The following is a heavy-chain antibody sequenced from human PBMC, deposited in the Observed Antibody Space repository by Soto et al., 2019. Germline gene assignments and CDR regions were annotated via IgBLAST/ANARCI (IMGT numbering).Heavy chain of an antibody. D-gene: IGHD5-18*01. CDR2: IYYSGST. CDR1: GGSISSGGYY. Sequence: QVQLQESGPGLVKPSQTLSLTCTVSGGSISSGGYYWSWIRQHPGKGLEWIGYIYYSGSTYDNPSLMSRVTVSVDTSRIQFSLKLCSVTAADTAVYYCARSLRGYSYGYMYWGQGTLVPVSS. V-gene: IGHV4-31*03. J-gene: IGHJ4*02. CDR3: ARSLRGYSYGYMY.